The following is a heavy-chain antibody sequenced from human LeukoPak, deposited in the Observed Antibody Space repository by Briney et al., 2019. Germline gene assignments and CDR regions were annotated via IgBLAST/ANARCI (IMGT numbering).Heavy chain of an antibody. J-gene: IGHJ6*02. Sequence: GGSLILSCAASGFTFSDYYMSWIRQAPGKGLEWVSDISSSGSTIYYADSVKGRFTISRDNAKNSLYLQMNSLRAEDTAVYYCTRVLRFGITIFGVIAAYGMDVWGQGTTVTVSS. V-gene: IGHV3-11*01. CDR2: ISSSGSTI. D-gene: IGHD3-3*01. CDR1: GFTFSDYY. CDR3: TRVLRFGITIFGVIAAYGMDV.